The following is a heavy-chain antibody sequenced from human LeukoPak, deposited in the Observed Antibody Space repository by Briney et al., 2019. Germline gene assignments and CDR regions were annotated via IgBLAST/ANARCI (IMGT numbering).Heavy chain of an antibody. V-gene: IGHV1-2*02. CDR1: GYTFTGYY. J-gene: IGHJ4*02. CDR3: ARDTRLWFGELLFDY. Sequence: ASVKVSCKASGYTFTGYYMHWVRQAPGQGLEWMGWINPNSGGTNYAQKFQGRVTMTRDTSISTAYMELSRLRSDDTAVYYCARDTRLWFGELLFDYWDQGNLVTVSS. CDR2: INPNSGGT. D-gene: IGHD3-10*01.